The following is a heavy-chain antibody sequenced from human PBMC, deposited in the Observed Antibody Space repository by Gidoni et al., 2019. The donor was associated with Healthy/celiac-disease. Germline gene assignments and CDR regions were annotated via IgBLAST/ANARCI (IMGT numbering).Heavy chain of an antibody. Sequence: QVQLQQWGAGLLKPSETLSLTCAVYGGSFSGYYWSWIRQPPGKGLEWIGEINHSGSTNYNPSLKRRVTISVDTSKNQFSLKLSSVTAADTAVYYCAEEYYDRGFDYWGQGTLVTVSS. CDR3: AEEYYDRGFDY. V-gene: IGHV4-34*01. CDR2: INHSGST. J-gene: IGHJ4*02. CDR1: GGSFSGYY. D-gene: IGHD3-22*01.